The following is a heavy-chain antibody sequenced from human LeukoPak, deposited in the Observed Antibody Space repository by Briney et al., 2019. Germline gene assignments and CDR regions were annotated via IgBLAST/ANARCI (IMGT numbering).Heavy chain of an antibody. D-gene: IGHD3-10*01. J-gene: IGHJ4*02. CDR2: IYSGGST. CDR3: AKDVHYGSGIYFDY. CDR1: GFTVSSNY. Sequence: GGSLRLSCAASGFTVSSNYMSWVRQAPGKGMEWVSVIYSGGSTYYADSVKGRFTISRDNSKNTLYLQMNSLRAEDTAVYYCAKDVHYGSGIYFDYWGQGTLVTVSS. V-gene: IGHV3-66*01.